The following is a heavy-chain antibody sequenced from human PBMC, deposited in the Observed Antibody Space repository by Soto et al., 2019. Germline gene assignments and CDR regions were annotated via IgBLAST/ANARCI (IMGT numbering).Heavy chain of an antibody. V-gene: IGHV5-10-1*01. D-gene: IGHD5-12*01. Sequence: SLKISCKGSGYSFTSYWISWVRQMPGKGLEWMGRIDPSDSYTNYSPSFQGHVTISADKSISTAYLQWSSLKASDTAMYYCASGSTYSGYDYYYYGMDVWGQGTTVTVSS. CDR1: GYSFTSYW. CDR3: ASGSTYSGYDYYYYGMDV. CDR2: IDPSDSYT. J-gene: IGHJ6*02.